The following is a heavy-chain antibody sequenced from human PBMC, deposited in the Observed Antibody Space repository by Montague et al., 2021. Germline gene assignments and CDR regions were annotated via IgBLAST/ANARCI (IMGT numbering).Heavy chain of an antibody. D-gene: IGHD6-13*01. V-gene: IGHV4-39*07. J-gene: IGHJ5*02. CDR1: GASITSNIYY. CDR2: IYYSGNS. CDR3: ARVFSSWYVGWFDP. Sequence: LRLSCTVSGASITSNIYYWGWIRQSPGKGLEWIGSIYYSGNSFYQPSLKSRITMAVDTSKNQFSLKLSSVTAADTAIYYCARVFSSWYVGWFDPWGQGTLVAVSS.